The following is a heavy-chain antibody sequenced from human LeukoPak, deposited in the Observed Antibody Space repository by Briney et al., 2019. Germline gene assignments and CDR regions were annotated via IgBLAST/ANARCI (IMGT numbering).Heavy chain of an antibody. D-gene: IGHD3-10*01. Sequence: GESLKISCKGSGYSFTSYWIGWVRQMPGKGLEWMGIIYPGDSDTRYSPSFQGQVTISADKSISTAYLQWSSLKASDTAMYYCARRLSYYGSGSSMGDYFDYWGQGTLVTVSS. CDR3: ARRLSYYGSGSSMGDYFDY. CDR2: IYPGDSDT. CDR1: GYSFTSYW. V-gene: IGHV5-51*01. J-gene: IGHJ4*02.